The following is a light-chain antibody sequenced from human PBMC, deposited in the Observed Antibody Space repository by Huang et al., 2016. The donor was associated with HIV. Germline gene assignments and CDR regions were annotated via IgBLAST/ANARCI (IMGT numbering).Light chain of an antibody. J-gene: IGKJ2*01. V-gene: IGKV3-20*01. CDR1: QCVSSSY. Sequence: EIVLTQSPGTLSLSPGERVTLSCRASQCVSSSYLAWYQQKPGQAPRLLIYGASSRATGIPDRLSGSGSGTDLTLTISRLEPEDFAVYYCQLYGTSENTFGQGTKLEIK. CDR3: QLYGTSENT. CDR2: GAS.